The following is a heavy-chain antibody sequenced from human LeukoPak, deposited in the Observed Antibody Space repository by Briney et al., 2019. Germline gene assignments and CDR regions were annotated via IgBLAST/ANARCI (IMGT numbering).Heavy chain of an antibody. D-gene: IGHD2-15*01. V-gene: IGHV3-21*01. CDR1: GFTFSRCS. CDR2: ISISSNYI. Sequence: GGSLRLSCAASGFTFSRCSMNWVRQAPGKGLEWVSSISISSNYIYYPDSLKGRFTISRDNAKNSLYLQMNSLRAEDTAVYYCARDLHCSGGSCYSGLHYWGQGTLVTVSS. J-gene: IGHJ4*02. CDR3: ARDLHCSGGSCYSGLHY.